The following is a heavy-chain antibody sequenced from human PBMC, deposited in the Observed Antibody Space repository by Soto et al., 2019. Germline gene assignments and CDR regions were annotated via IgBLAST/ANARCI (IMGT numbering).Heavy chain of an antibody. Sequence: ASVKVSCKASGYTFTGYYMHWVRQAPGQGLEWMGWINPNSGGTNYAQKFQGWVTMTRDTSISTAYMELSRLRSDDTALFFCVREGVVPAHGLYYFDYWGQGTLVTVSS. V-gene: IGHV1-2*04. D-gene: IGHD2-2*01. J-gene: IGHJ4*02. CDR2: INPNSGGT. CDR1: GYTFTGYY. CDR3: VREGVVPAHGLYYFDY.